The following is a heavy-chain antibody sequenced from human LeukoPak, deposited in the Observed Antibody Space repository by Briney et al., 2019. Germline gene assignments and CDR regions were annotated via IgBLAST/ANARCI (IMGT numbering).Heavy chain of an antibody. Sequence: GESLKISCQASGYNFANYWIVWVRQMPGKGLEWMGMIYPGDSDTRYSPSFQGQVSFSVDKATSTAYLQWSSLKASDTAMYYCARRDGYCSSTSCYADYYYGMDVWGQGTTVTVSS. J-gene: IGHJ6*02. CDR1: GYNFANYW. V-gene: IGHV5-51*01. CDR2: IYPGDSDT. D-gene: IGHD2-2*01. CDR3: ARRDGYCSSTSCYADYYYGMDV.